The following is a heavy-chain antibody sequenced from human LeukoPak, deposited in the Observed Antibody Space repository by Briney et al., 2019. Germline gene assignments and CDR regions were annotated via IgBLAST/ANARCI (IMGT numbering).Heavy chain of an antibody. J-gene: IGHJ6*03. Sequence: GGSLRLSCSASGFTFSTYGMNWVRQAPGKGLEWVAVIWYDGSHANYADAVKGRFTISRDHSKNTLYLQMNSPKAEDTAVYYCARDRGYSSRWNFGKDYYMDVWGKGTTVTVSS. D-gene: IGHD6-13*01. V-gene: IGHV3-33*01. CDR3: ARDRGYSSRWNFGKDYYMDV. CDR1: GFTFSTYG. CDR2: IWYDGSHA.